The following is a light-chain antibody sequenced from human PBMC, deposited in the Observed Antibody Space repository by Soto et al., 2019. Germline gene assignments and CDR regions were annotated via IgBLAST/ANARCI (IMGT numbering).Light chain of an antibody. V-gene: IGKV3-20*01. Sequence: EIVLTQSPCTLSLSPGERATLSCRASQSISSNYFSCYQQQPGQAPRLLIYGSSTRANGTADKFSGSGSGSEFDFTISRMEPEAFEVAYCQHYGSSPPMYTFGQGTKLEIK. CDR1: QSISSNY. CDR3: QHYGSSPPMYT. J-gene: IGKJ2*01. CDR2: GSS.